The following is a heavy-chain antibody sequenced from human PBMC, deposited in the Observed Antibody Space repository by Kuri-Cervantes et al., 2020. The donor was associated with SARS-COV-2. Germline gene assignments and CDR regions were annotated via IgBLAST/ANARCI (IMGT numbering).Heavy chain of an antibody. CDR1: GFTFSSYS. J-gene: IGHJ5*02. D-gene: IGHD1-7*01. CDR3: ARDPKLGLPPA. CDR2: IGSSSSYI. Sequence: GGSLRLSCAASGFTFSSYSMNWVRQAPGKGLEWVSSIGSSSSYIYYADSVKGRFTISRDNAKNSLYLQMNSLRAEDTAVYYCARDPKLGLPPAWGQGTLVTVSS. V-gene: IGHV3-21*01.